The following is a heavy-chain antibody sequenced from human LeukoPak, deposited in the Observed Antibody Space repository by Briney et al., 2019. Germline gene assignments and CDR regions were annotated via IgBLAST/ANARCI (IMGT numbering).Heavy chain of an antibody. CDR3: AKDLFRGHQYYFDY. CDR2: ISGSGGST. CDR1: GFTFSSYA. J-gene: IGHJ4*02. V-gene: IGHV3-23*01. Sequence: GGSLRLSCAASGFTFSSYAMSWVRRAPGKGLEWVSAISGSGGSTYYADSAKGRFTISRDNSKNTLYLQMNSLRAEDTAVYYCAKDLFRGHQYYFDYWGQGTLVTVSS. D-gene: IGHD2-2*01.